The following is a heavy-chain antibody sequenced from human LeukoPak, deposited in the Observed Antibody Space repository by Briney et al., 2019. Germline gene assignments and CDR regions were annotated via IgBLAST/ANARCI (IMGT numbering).Heavy chain of an antibody. CDR3: ARAPYDSTGYETPLSFDI. V-gene: IGHV3-21*01. CDR1: GFTFSTYT. D-gene: IGHD3-22*01. Sequence: AGSLRLSCAASGFTFSTYTMNWVSQAPGKGLEWVSPISSSSSYIYYGDSVKGRFTISSDNAKKSLYLQMNSLRAEDTAVYYCARAPYDSTGYETPLSFDIWGQGTMVTVSS. J-gene: IGHJ3*02. CDR2: ISSSSSYI.